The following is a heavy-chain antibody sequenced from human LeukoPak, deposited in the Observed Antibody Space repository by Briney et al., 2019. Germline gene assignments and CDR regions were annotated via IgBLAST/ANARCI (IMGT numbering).Heavy chain of an antibody. CDR3: ARVEWATIHYGMDV. CDR2: IYHSGST. D-gene: IGHD5-12*01. Sequence: SETLSLTCAVSGYSISSGYYWGWIRQPPGKGLEWIGSIYHSGSTYYNPSLKSRVTISVDTSKNQFSLKLSSVTAADTAVHYCARVEWATIHYGMDVWGKGTTVTVSS. V-gene: IGHV4-38-2*01. CDR1: GYSISSGYY. J-gene: IGHJ6*04.